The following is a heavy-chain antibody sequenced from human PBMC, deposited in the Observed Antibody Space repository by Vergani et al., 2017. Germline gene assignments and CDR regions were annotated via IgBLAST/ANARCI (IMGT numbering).Heavy chain of an antibody. CDR3: GRVADFYGLGSRLLDL. D-gene: IGHD3-10*01. CDR2: IDRTGRT. Sequence: QVQLQESGPRLVKPSETLSLICSVSGYSISSGYFWGWIRQSPGKGLEWLGTIDRTGRTHLSPSLKSRLTISGDTTKNQFSLRLTSATAADTAVYYCGRVADFYGLGSRLLDLWGQGILVTVSS. J-gene: IGHJ5*02. CDR1: GYSISSGYF. V-gene: IGHV4-38-2*02.